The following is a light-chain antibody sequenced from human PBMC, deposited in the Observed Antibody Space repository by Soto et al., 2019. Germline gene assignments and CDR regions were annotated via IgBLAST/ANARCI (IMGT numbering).Light chain of an antibody. CDR2: EAS. CDR1: QTVRNNY. Sequence: EFVLTQFPGTLSLSPGERATLSCRASQTVRNNYLAWYQQKPGQAPRLLIYEASSRATGIPDRFSGSGSGTDFTLTISRLEPEDFAVYYCQQYGSSPITFGQGTRLEIK. CDR3: QQYGSSPIT. V-gene: IGKV3-20*01. J-gene: IGKJ5*01.